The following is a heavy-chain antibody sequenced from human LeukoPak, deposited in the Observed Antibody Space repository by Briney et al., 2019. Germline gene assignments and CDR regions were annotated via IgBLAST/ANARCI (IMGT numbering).Heavy chain of an antibody. D-gene: IGHD3-16*01. Sequence: GGSLRLSCAASGFTFSNYWMAWVRQAPGKGPEWVANINLDGSQKYYVDSVKGRFTISRDNSKNTLYLQMNSLRAEDTAVYYCARDRGELPMYYFDYWGQGTLVTVSS. V-gene: IGHV3-7*01. CDR3: ARDRGELPMYYFDY. CDR2: INLDGSQK. J-gene: IGHJ4*02. CDR1: GFTFSNYW.